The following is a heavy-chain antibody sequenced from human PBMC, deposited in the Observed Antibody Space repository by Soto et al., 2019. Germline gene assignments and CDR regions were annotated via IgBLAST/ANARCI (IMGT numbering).Heavy chain of an antibody. CDR2: IASTGDT. D-gene: IGHD2-21*01. Sequence: PGGSLRLSCTASGFTFSSYDMHWVRQAAGKGLEWVSAIASTGDTYYPGSVKGRFTISRENAKNSFYLQMNSLRAGDTAVYYCARSYSNAFDIWGQGTMVNVSS. V-gene: IGHV3-13*01. CDR3: ARSYSNAFDI. CDR1: GFTFSSYD. J-gene: IGHJ3*02.